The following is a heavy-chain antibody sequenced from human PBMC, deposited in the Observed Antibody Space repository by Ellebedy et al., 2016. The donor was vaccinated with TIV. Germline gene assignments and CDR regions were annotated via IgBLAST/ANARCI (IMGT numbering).Heavy chain of an antibody. J-gene: IGHJ4*02. CDR1: GFTFRNFA. CDR3: AKLDSSGYYYGRLDY. CDR2: ISSSGVSS. Sequence: GESLKISCAASGFTFRNFAMTWVRQAPGKGLEWVSSISSSGVSSDCADSVRGRVTISRDNSKSTLYLQMDSLRADDSAEYYCAKLDSSGYYYGRLDYWGQGTLVTVSS. D-gene: IGHD3-22*01. V-gene: IGHV3-23*01.